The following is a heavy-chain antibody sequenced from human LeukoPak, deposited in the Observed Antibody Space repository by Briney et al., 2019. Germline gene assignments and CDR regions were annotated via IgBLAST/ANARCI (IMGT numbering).Heavy chain of an antibody. CDR1: GYTFTGYY. J-gene: IGHJ4*02. D-gene: IGHD3-16*01. V-gene: IGHV1-46*01. Sequence: ASVKVSCKASGYTFTGYYVHWVRQAPGQGLEWMGIINPSGGSTSYAQKFQGRVTMTEDTSTDTAYMELSSLRSEDTAVYYCATVYRGSYFDYWGQGTLVTVSS. CDR2: INPSGGST. CDR3: ATVYRGSYFDY.